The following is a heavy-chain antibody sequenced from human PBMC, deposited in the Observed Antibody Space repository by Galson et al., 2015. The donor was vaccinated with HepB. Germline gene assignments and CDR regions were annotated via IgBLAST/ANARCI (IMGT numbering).Heavy chain of an antibody. CDR3: ARDLNYGSGSYPLD. Sequence: SLRLSCAASGFTFSSYAMHWVRQAPGKGLEWVAVISYDGSNKYYADSVKGRFTISRDNSKNTLYLQMNSLRAEDTAVYYCARDLNYGSGSYPLDWGQGTLVTVSS. D-gene: IGHD3-10*01. V-gene: IGHV3-30-3*01. J-gene: IGHJ4*02. CDR1: GFTFSSYA. CDR2: ISYDGSNK.